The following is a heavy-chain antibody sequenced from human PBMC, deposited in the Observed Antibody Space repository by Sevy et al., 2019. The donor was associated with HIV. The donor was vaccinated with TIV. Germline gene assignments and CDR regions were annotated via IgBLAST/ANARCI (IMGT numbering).Heavy chain of an antibody. D-gene: IGHD3-16*01. CDR1: GFTFSIAW. V-gene: IGHV3-15*01. CDR3: TIFPLGLI. J-gene: IGHJ3*02. CDR2: IKSKSDGGTT. Sequence: GGSLRLSCAASGFTFSIAWMSWVRQAPGKGLEWVGRIKSKSDGGTTDYVAAVKGRFIISRHDSKNTLYVQMNSLKTEDTAVYYCTIFPLGLIWGQGTMVTVSS.